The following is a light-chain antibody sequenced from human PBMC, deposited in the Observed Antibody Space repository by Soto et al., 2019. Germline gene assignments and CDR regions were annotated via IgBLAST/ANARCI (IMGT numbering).Light chain of an antibody. J-gene: IGLJ3*02. Sequence: QSALTQPRSVSGSPGQSVTISCTGTSSDAGGYNYVSWYQQHPGKAPKLMIYDVSKRPSGVPDRFSGSKSGNTASLTISGLQAEDEADYYCCSYAGSYTFEVFGGGTKLTVL. CDR3: CSYAGSYTFEV. CDR2: DVS. V-gene: IGLV2-11*01. CDR1: SSDAGGYNY.